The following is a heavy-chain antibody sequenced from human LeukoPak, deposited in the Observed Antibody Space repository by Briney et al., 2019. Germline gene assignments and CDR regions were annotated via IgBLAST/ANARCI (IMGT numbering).Heavy chain of an antibody. Sequence: GGSLRLSCAASGFTFSSYGMHWVRQAPGKGLEWVAVIWYDGSNKYYADSVKGRFTISRDNSKNTLYLQMNSLRAEDTAVCYCARVGYGSGSYSNWFDPWGQGTLVTVSS. V-gene: IGHV3-33*01. D-gene: IGHD3-10*01. J-gene: IGHJ5*02. CDR1: GFTFSSYG. CDR2: IWYDGSNK. CDR3: ARVGYGSGSYSNWFDP.